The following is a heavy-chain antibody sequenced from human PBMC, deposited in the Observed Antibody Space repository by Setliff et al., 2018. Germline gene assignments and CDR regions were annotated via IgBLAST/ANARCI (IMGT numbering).Heavy chain of an antibody. CDR2: IYYSGST. Sequence: PSETLSLTCTVSGGSISSHYWSWIRQPPGKGLEWIGNIYYSGSTNYNPSLKSRLTISVDTSKNQFSLRLTSVTAADTAIYYCARVRNTQNGFFDYWSQGTLVTVSS. CDR1: GGSISSHY. V-gene: IGHV4-59*11. CDR3: ARVRNTQNGFFDY. D-gene: IGHD1-1*01. J-gene: IGHJ4*02.